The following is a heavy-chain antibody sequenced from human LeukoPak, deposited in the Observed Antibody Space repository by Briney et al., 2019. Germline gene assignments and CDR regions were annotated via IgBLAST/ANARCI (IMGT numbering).Heavy chain of an antibody. CDR1: GYTFTGYY. J-gene: IGHJ4*02. CDR2: INPNSGGT. Sequence: EASVKVSCKASGYTFTGYYMHWVRQAPGQGLEWMGWINPNSGGTNYAQKFQGRVTMTRDTSISTAYMELSRLRSDDTAVYYCARWETGDRDGYKSYYFDYWGQGTLGTVSS. CDR3: ARWETGDRDGYKSYYFDY. V-gene: IGHV1-2*02. D-gene: IGHD5-24*01.